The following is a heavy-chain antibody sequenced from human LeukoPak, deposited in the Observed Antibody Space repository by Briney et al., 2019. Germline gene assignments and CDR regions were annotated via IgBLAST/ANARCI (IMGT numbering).Heavy chain of an antibody. Sequence: SQTLSLTCTVSGGSISSSSHSWSWLRQPAGRGLEWIGRIYTSGNTNYIPSLKSRVTISFDTSKSQFSLKLSSVTAADTAVYYCARDLLMYGLDVWGQGTTVTVSS. J-gene: IGHJ6*02. CDR2: IYTSGNT. D-gene: IGHD3-9*01. V-gene: IGHV4-61*02. CDR3: ARDLLMYGLDV. CDR1: GGSISSSSHS.